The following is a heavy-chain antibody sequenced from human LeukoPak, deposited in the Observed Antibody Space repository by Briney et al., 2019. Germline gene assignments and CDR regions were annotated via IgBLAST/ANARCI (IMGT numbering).Heavy chain of an antibody. Sequence: GASVKVSCKASGLTFTSSAMQWVRQARGQRLEWIGWIVVGSGNTNYAQKFQERVTITRDMSTSTAYMELSSLRSEDTAVYYCAAVFTYGSGSYFDYWGQGTLVTVSS. V-gene: IGHV1-58*02. CDR2: IVVGSGNT. D-gene: IGHD3-10*01. CDR1: GLTFTSSA. CDR3: AAVFTYGSGSYFDY. J-gene: IGHJ4*02.